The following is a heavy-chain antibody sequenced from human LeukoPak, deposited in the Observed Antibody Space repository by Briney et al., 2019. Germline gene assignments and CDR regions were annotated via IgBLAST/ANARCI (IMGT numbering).Heavy chain of an antibody. J-gene: IGHJ6*03. V-gene: IGHV1-8*03. Sequence: GASVTVSCKASGYTFTSYDINWVRQATGQGLEWMGWMNPNSGNTGYAQKFQGRVTITRNTSISTAYMELSSLRSEDTAVYYCARVVRPGDYYYYYMDVWGKGTTVTVSS. D-gene: IGHD6-6*01. CDR1: GYTFTSYD. CDR2: MNPNSGNT. CDR3: ARVVRPGDYYYYYMDV.